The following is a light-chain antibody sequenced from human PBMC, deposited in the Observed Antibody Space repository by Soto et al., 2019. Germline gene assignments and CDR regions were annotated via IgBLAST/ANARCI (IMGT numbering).Light chain of an antibody. CDR3: QQYLAIPRT. Sequence: AIQMTQSPSSLSASVGDRVAISCRASQDIRNTLAWYQQKPGEAPKLLIFAASNLQSGVPSRFSGSGSVTDFTLTISSLQAEDVAVYYCQQYLAIPRTFGQGTKVDIK. J-gene: IGKJ1*01. CDR1: QDIRNT. CDR2: AAS. V-gene: IGKV1-6*01.